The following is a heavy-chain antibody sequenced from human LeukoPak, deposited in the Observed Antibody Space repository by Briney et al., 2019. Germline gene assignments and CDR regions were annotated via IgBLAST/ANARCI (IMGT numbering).Heavy chain of an antibody. V-gene: IGHV4-4*07. CDR3: ARRHVEYSSSSDPYYFDY. Sequence: SETLSLTCTVSGGSISSYYWSWIRQPAGKGLEWIGRIHTSGSTNYNPSLKSRVTMSVDTSKNQFSLKLSSVTAADTAVYYCARRHVEYSSSSDPYYFDYWGQGTLVTVSS. J-gene: IGHJ4*02. CDR2: IHTSGST. D-gene: IGHD6-6*01. CDR1: GGSISSYY.